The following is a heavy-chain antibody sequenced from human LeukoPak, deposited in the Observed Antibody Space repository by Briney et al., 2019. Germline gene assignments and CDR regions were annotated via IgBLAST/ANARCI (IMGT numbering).Heavy chain of an antibody. Sequence: GASVKVSCKASGYTFTGYYMHWVRQAPGQGLEWMGWINPNSGGTNYAQKFQGRVTMTRDTSISTAYMELSRLRSDDTAMYYCARESDYYDSSDYYDYWGQGTLVTVSS. D-gene: IGHD3-22*01. J-gene: IGHJ4*02. V-gene: IGHV1-2*02. CDR1: GYTFTGYY. CDR2: INPNSGGT. CDR3: ARESDYYDSSDYYDY.